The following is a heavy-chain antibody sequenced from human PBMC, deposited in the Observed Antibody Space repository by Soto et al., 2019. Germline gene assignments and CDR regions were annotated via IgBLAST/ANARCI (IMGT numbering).Heavy chain of an antibody. CDR3: AGEGGRGDV. V-gene: IGHV4-39*02. CDR2: IYYSGST. J-gene: IGHJ6*02. CDR1: GGSISSSSYY. Sequence: QLQLQESGPGLVKPSETLSLTCTVSGGSISSSSYYWGWIRQPPGKGLEWIGSIYYSGSTYYNPSPKSRVTISVDPSKDQFPLKLGPGTGANPAVYYWAGEGGRGDVWGQGTTVTVSS. D-gene: IGHD3-10*01.